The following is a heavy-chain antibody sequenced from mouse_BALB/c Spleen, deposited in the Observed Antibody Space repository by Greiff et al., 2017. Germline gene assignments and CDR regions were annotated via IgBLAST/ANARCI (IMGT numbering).Heavy chain of an antibody. CDR1: GFSLTGYG. J-gene: IGHJ3*01. V-gene: IGHV2-6-7*01. CDR3: ASPTTATAWFAY. D-gene: IGHD1-2*01. CDR2: IWGDGST. Sequence: QVQLKQSEPGLVAPSQSLSITCTVSGFSLTGYGVNWVRQPPGKGLEWLGMIWGDGSTDYNSALKSRLSISQDNSKSQVFLKMNSLQTDDTARYYCASPTTATAWFAYWGQGTLVTVSA.